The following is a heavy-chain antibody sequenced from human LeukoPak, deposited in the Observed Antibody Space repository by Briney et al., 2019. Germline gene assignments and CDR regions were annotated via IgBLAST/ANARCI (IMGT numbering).Heavy chain of an antibody. CDR1: GFTCSSYS. CDR3: ARSQHYHDSSGYYLVY. V-gene: IGHV3-21*01. J-gene: IGHJ4*02. CDR2: ISSSSSYI. Sequence: GGSLRLSCAASGFTCSSYSMNWVRQAPRKGLEWVSSISSSSSYIYYAAPVKGRFTISRANAKNSLYLQMNSLRAEDTAVYYCARSQHYHDSSGYYLVYCGQGTLVTVSS. D-gene: IGHD3-22*01.